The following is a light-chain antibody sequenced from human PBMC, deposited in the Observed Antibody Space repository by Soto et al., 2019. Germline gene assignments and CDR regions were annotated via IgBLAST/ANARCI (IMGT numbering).Light chain of an antibody. J-gene: IGLJ2*01. CDR3: SSYSSTSTLVL. CDR1: TSDVGASNY. Sequence: QSALTQPASVSGSLGQSITISCTGITSDVGASNYVSWYQHHPGKAPKLLIYDVNNRPSGFSDRFSGSKSGNTASLTISGLQGDDEADYYCSSYSSTSTLVLFGGGTKLTVL. V-gene: IGLV2-14*01. CDR2: DVN.